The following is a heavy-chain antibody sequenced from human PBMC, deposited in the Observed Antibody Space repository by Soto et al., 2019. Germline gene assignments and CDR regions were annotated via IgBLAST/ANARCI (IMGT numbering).Heavy chain of an antibody. CDR3: VRDGAKTLRDWFDP. CDR1: GASISGFY. D-gene: IGHD1-26*01. Sequence: SETLSLTCTVAGASISGFYWSWIRKSAGKGLEWIGRIYATGTTDYNPSLKSRVMMSVDTSKKQFSLKLRSVTAADTAVYYCVRDGAKTLRDWFDPWGQGISVTVSS. CDR2: IYATGTT. J-gene: IGHJ5*02. V-gene: IGHV4-4*07.